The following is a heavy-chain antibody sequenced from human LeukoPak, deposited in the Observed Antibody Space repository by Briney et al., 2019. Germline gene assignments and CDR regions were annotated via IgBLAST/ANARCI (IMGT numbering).Heavy chain of an antibody. CDR3: ARGPGDYDESDI. CDR1: GFLFTRYW. D-gene: IGHD4-17*01. J-gene: IGHJ3*02. Sequence: PGGSLRLSCEASGFLFTRYWMSWVRQAPGKGPEWVAHIKENGNEQYYADSVKGRFTICRDNVKPSLCLQMNNLRVEDTAVYYCARGPGDYDESDIWGQGTVVSVSS. V-gene: IGHV3-7*01. CDR2: IKENGNEQ.